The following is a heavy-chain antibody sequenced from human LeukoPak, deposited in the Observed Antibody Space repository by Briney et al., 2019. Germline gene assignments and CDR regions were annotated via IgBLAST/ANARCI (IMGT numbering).Heavy chain of an antibody. J-gene: IGHJ5*02. D-gene: IGHD2-2*01. V-gene: IGHV4-59*01. Sequence: SETLSLTCTVSGGSISSYYWSWIRQPPGKGLEWIGYIYYSGSTNYNPSLKSRVTISVDTSKNQFSLKLSSVTAADTAVYYCASLVVVPAAEFDPWGQGTLVTVSS. CDR2: IYYSGST. CDR1: GGSISSYY. CDR3: ASLVVVPAAEFDP.